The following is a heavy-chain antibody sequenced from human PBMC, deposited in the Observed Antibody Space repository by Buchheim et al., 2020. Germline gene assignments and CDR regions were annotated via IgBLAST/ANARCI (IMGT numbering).Heavy chain of an antibody. CDR2: IYYSGST. J-gene: IGHJ5*02. Sequence: QLQLQESGPGLVKSSETLSLTCTVSGGSISSTSYYWVWIRQPPGKGLEWIGNIYYSGSTYYNPTLKSRVTISLDTSKNQFSLKLSSVTAADTAVYYCARGTPNNWNDPSTGFDPWGQGTL. V-gene: IGHV4-39*07. CDR1: GGSISSTSYY. D-gene: IGHD1-20*01. CDR3: ARGTPNNWNDPSTGFDP.